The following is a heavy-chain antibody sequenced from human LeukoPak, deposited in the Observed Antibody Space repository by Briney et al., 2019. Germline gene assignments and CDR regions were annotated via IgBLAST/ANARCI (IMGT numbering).Heavy chain of an antibody. J-gene: IGHJ5*02. CDR2: IKEDGSEK. D-gene: IGHD3-3*01. CDR1: GFTFTNHW. Sequence: GGSLRLSCAASGFTFTNHWMSWVRQPPGKGLEWVANIKEDGSEKYYVDSVKGRYTVSRDNVKNSLFLQMNSLRVDDTAVYYGAKSGRSVFWSWGQGTLVTVSS. CDR3: AKSGRSVFWS. V-gene: IGHV3-7*03.